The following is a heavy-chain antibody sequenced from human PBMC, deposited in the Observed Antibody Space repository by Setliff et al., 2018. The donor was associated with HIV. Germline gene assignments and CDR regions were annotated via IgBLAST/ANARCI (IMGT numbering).Heavy chain of an antibody. CDR3: ARGEMATMESDDAFDL. Sequence: SETLSLTCTVSGDSITSSSYYWAWSRQPPGKGLEWIGSVHYSGSTSYNPSLRSRLTIRADESTNTVYMALSRLTSDDLAVYYCARGEMATMESDDAFDLWGQGTMVTVSS. J-gene: IGHJ3*01. D-gene: IGHD5-12*01. V-gene: IGHV4-39*02. CDR1: GDSITSSSYY. CDR2: VHYSGST.